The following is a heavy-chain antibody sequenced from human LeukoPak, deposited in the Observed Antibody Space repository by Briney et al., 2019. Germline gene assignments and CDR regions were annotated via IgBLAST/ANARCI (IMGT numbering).Heavy chain of an antibody. CDR2: ISSSSSYI. J-gene: IGHJ6*02. D-gene: IGHD6-13*01. V-gene: IGHV3-21*01. CDR3: AREMGIAAAGDGMDV. CDR1: GFTFSSYN. Sequence: GGSLRLSCAASGFTFSSYNMNWVRQAPGKGLEWVSSISSSSSYIYYADSVKGRFTISRDNAKNSLYLQMNSLRAEDTAVYYCAREMGIAAAGDGMDVWGQGTTVTVSS.